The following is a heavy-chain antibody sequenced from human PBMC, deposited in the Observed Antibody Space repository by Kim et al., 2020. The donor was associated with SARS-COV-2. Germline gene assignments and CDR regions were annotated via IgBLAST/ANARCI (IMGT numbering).Heavy chain of an antibody. V-gene: IGHV3-11*01. D-gene: IGHD3-22*01. Sequence: GRFTISRDNAKNSLYLQMNSLRAEDTAVYYCARRGDTYYYDSSGYYPDYWGQGTLVTVSS. J-gene: IGHJ4*02. CDR3: ARRGDTYYYDSSGYYPDY.